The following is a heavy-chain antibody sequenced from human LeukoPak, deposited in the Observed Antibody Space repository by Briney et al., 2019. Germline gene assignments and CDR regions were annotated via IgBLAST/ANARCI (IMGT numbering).Heavy chain of an antibody. V-gene: IGHV3-30*04. J-gene: IGHJ6*04. Sequence: GGSLRLSCAASGFTFSSYAMHWVRQAPGKGLEWVAVISYDGSDKYYADSVKGRFTISRDNAKNSLYLQMNSLRAEDTAVYYCAELGITMIGGVWGKGTTVTISS. CDR3: AELGITMIGGV. CDR2: ISYDGSDK. D-gene: IGHD3-10*02. CDR1: GFTFSSYA.